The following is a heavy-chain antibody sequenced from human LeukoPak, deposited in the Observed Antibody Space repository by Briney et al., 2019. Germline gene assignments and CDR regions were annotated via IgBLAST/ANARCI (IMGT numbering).Heavy chain of an antibody. V-gene: IGHV1-2*02. CDR1: GDTFTGYY. CDR2: INPNSGGT. CDR3: AKNVRGYSGFVHRTYYYYMHV. Sequence: SAKVSCKASGDTFTGYYMHWVRQAPGQGLEWMGWINPNSGGTNYAQKFQGRVTMTRDTSISTAYMELSRLRSDDTAVYYCAKNVRGYSGFVHRTYYYYMHVWAKGTTVTVSS. D-gene: IGHD5-12*01. J-gene: IGHJ6*03.